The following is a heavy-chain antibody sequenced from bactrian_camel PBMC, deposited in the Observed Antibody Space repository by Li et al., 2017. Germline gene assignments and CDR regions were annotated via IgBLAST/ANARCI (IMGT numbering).Heavy chain of an antibody. CDR2: IASSGST. Sequence: VQLVESGGGSVQAGGSLRLSCAYSAYAYSSICMGWFRQAPGSGREGVAVIASSGSTSYADSVKGRFTISKDNAKNTLYLQMNSLKPEDTAMYYCAADFRCTVAEDWGNYWGQGTQVTVS. J-gene: IGHJ4*01. CDR1: AYAYSSIC. V-gene: IGHV3S53*01. D-gene: IGHD6*01. CDR3: AADFRCTVAEDWGNY.